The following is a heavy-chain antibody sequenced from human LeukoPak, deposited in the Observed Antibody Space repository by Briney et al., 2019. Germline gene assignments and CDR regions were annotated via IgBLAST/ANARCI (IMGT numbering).Heavy chain of an antibody. D-gene: IGHD2/OR15-2a*01. Sequence: GGSLRLSCAASGFTFSSYAMHWVRQAPGKGLEYVSAISSNGGSTYYANSVKGRFTISRDNSKNTLYLQMGSLRAEDMAVYYCARDNRDSNDYWGQGTLVTVSS. CDR1: GFTFSSYA. J-gene: IGHJ4*02. CDR3: ARDNRDSNDY. CDR2: ISSNGGST. V-gene: IGHV3-64*01.